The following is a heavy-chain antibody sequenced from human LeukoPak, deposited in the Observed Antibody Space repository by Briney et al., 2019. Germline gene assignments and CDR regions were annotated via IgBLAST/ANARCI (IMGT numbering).Heavy chain of an antibody. V-gene: IGHV1-2*06. D-gene: IGHD2-8*01. CDR2: INSYSGGT. CDR1: GHTFTAGYY. Sequence: SVKVSCTASGHTFTAGYYIHWVRQAPGQGLEWMGRINSYSGGTNYALKFQGRVTMTRDTSMSTAYMDLSSLTSDDTAVYFCVRDNGAYWGQGTLVTVSS. J-gene: IGHJ4*02. CDR3: VRDNGAY.